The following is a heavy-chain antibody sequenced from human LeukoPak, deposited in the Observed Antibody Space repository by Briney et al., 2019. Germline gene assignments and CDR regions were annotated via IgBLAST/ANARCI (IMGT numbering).Heavy chain of an antibody. D-gene: IGHD3-10*01. J-gene: IGHJ4*02. CDR2: IYYSGST. Sequence: PSETLSLTCAVSGDSISSGSYSWSWIRQPPGKGLEWIGHIYYSGSTYYNPSLKSRVTISVDTSKNQFSLKLSSVTAADTAVYYCARVKWFGEDLDYWGQGTLVTVSS. V-gene: IGHV4-30-2*03. CDR3: ARVKWFGEDLDY. CDR1: GDSISSGSYS.